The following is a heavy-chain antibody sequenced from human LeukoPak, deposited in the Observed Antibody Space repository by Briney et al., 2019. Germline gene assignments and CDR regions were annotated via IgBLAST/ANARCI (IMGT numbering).Heavy chain of an antibody. D-gene: IGHD3-3*01. CDR3: ARVGITIFGVVIIGHYFDY. CDR2: ISAYNGNT. CDR1: GYTFTSYG. Sequence: ASVKVSCKASGYTFTSYGISRVRQAPGQGLEGMGWISAYNGNTNYAQKLQGRVTMTTDTSTSTAYMELRSLRSDDTAVYYCARVGITIFGVVIIGHYFDYWGQGTLVTVSS. J-gene: IGHJ4*02. V-gene: IGHV1-18*01.